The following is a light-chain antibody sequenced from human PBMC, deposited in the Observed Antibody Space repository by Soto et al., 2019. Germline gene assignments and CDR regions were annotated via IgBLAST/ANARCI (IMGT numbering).Light chain of an antibody. Sequence: EIVLTQSPDTLSLSPGERATLSCRASQSVSSSNVAWYQHKPGQAPRLLIYVASRRATGIPDRFSGRGSGTVFTLTITRLDTEYFAVYSCQQHGSGPWTFGQGTKVEIK. J-gene: IGKJ1*01. CDR1: QSVSSSN. V-gene: IGKV3-20*01. CDR2: VAS. CDR3: QQHGSGPWT.